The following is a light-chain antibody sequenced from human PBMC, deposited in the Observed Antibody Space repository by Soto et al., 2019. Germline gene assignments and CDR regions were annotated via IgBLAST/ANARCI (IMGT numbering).Light chain of an antibody. CDR3: QQYGSSPPIT. V-gene: IGKV3-20*01. CDR1: LSVSSGY. Sequence: EIVLTQSPGALSLSPGERATLSCRASLSVSSGYLAWYQQKPGQAPRLLIFATSRRSTGIPDRFSGSGSGTDFTLTISRLEPEDVAVYYCQQYGSSPPITFGQGTRLEIK. CDR2: ATS. J-gene: IGKJ5*01.